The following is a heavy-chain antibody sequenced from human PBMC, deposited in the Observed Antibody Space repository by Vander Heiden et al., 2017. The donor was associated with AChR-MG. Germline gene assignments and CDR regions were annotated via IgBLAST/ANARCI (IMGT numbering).Heavy chain of an antibody. CDR1: GFTFSRYW. D-gene: IGHD3-22*01. J-gene: IGHJ3*02. V-gene: IGHV3-74*01. CDR2: INSDESTT. Sequence: EVQLVESGGGLVQPGGSLRLSCAASGFTFSRYWMHWVRQAPGKGLVWVSRINSDESTTNYADSVKGRFTISRDNAKNTLYLQMNSLRAEDTAVYYCAREGPMIWGAFDIWGQGTMVTVSS. CDR3: AREGPMIWGAFDI.